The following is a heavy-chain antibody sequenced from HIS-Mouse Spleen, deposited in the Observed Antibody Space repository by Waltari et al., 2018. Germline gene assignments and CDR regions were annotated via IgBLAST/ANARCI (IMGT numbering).Heavy chain of an antibody. CDR1: GFSLSTSGMC. D-gene: IGHD6-19*01. V-gene: IGHV2-70*15. CDR3: ARIAEGYTSGWYAFDY. J-gene: IGHJ4*02. Sequence: QVTLRESGPALVKPTQTLTLTCTFSGFSLSTSGMCVSWIRQHPGKALEWLARIDWDDDKYYSTSLKTRLTISRDTSKSQVVLTMTNMDPLDTATYYCARIAEGYTSGWYAFDYWGQGTLVTVSS. CDR2: IDWDDDK.